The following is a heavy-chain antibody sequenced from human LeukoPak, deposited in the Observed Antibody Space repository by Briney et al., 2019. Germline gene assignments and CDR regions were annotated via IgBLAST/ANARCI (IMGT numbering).Heavy chain of an antibody. V-gene: IGHV1-2*02. CDR3: ARTHYDSSAYYSPAGY. D-gene: IGHD3-22*01. J-gene: IGHJ4*02. CDR1: GYTFTDYY. CDR2: INVHTGVA. Sequence: GASVKVSCEAFGYTFTDYYIHWVRQAPGQGLEWMGWINVHTGVAHYAQQFHGRVTMTRDTSISTAYMELSRLRSDDTAVFYCARTHYDSSAYYSPAGYWGQGTLVTVSS.